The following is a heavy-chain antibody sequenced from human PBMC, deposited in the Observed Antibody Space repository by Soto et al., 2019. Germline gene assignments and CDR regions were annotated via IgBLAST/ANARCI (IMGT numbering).Heavy chain of an antibody. CDR1: GGSISSSSYY. D-gene: IGHD6-13*01. J-gene: IGHJ6*02. Sequence: PSETLSLTCTVSGGSISSSSYYWGWIRQPPGKGLEWIGSIYYSGSTYYSPSLKSRVTISVDTSKNQFSLKLSSVTAADTAVYYCARSGGSSWFYYYYGMDVWGQGTTVTVSS. CDR2: IYYSGST. CDR3: ARSGGSSWFYYYYGMDV. V-gene: IGHV4-39*01.